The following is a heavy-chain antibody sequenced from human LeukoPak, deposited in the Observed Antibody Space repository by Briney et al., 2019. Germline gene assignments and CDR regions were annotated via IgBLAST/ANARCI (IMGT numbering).Heavy chain of an antibody. D-gene: IGHD7-27*01. J-gene: IGHJ6*03. V-gene: IGHV3-48*01. CDR2: ISSSSSTI. Sequence: PGRSLRLSCAASGFTFSSYGMHWVRQAPGKGLEWVSYISSSSSTIYYADSVKGRFTISRDNAKNSLYLQMNSLRAEDTAVYYCARDNWGASYYYYYMDVWGKGTTVTVSS. CDR3: ARDNWGASYYYYYMDV. CDR1: GFTFSSYG.